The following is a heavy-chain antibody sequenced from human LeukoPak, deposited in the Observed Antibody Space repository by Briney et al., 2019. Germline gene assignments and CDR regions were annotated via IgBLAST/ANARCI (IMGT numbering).Heavy chain of an antibody. J-gene: IGHJ3*02. CDR1: GFTFSTYW. CDR2: IMQDESEK. V-gene: IGHV3-7*01. CDR3: ARALNYYDSSGYYPMGDAFDI. Sequence: PGGSLRLSCVGSGFTFSTYWMSWVRQAPGKGLEWVANIMQDESEKNYVDSVKGRFTISRDNAKNSLYLQMNSLRAEDTAVYYCARALNYYDSSGYYPMGDAFDIWGQGTMVTVSP. D-gene: IGHD3-22*01.